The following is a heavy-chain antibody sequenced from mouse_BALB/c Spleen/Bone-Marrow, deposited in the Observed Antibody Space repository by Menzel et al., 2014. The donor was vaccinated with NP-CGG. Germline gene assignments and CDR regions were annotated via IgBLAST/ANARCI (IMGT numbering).Heavy chain of an antibody. Sequence: EVMLVESGGGLVQPGESLKLSCESNEYEFPSQDRSWVGKTPEKRLELVAAINSEGGSTYYPDTMERRFIISRDNTKKTLYLQMSSLRSEDTALYYCARHNYRYDDYAMDYWGQGTSVTVSS. CDR2: INSEGGST. CDR3: ARHNYRYDDYAMDY. J-gene: IGHJ4*01. CDR1: EYEFPSQD. V-gene: IGHV5-2*01. D-gene: IGHD2-14*01.